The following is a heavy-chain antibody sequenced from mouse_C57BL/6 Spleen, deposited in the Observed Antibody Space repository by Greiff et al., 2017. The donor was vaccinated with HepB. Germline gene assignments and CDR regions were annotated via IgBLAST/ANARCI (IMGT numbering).Heavy chain of an antibody. V-gene: IGHV5-4*01. CDR2: ISDGGSYT. Sequence: EVKLMESGGGLVKPGGSLKLSCAASGFTFSSYAMSWVRQTPEKRLEWVATISDGGSYTYYPDNVKGRFTISRDNAKNNLYLQMSHLKSEDTAMYYCARDSTYYAIDYWGQGTSVTVSS. J-gene: IGHJ4*01. CDR1: GFTFSSYA. CDR3: ARDSTYYAIDY. D-gene: IGHD5-1*01.